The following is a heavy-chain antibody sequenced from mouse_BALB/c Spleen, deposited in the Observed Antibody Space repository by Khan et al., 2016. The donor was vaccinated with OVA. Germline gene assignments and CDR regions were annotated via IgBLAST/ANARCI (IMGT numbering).Heavy chain of an antibody. CDR2: ISYGGST. V-gene: IGHV3-2*02. D-gene: IGHD1-1*01. CDR1: GYSITSDYA. Sequence: EVQLQESGPGLVKPSQSLSLTCTVTGYSITSDYAWDWIRQFPGNKLEWMGYISYGGSTSYNPSLKSRISITRDTSTNQFFLQLNPVTTEDTAKYCGGRKYYYGYAMDYWGQGTSVTVSS. CDR3: GRKYYYGYAMDY. J-gene: IGHJ4*01.